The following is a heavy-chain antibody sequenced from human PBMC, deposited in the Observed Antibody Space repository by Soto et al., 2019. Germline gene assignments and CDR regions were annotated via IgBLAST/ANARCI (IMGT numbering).Heavy chain of an antibody. V-gene: IGHV4-59*01. Sequence: QVQLQESGPGLVKPSETLSLPCTVSGASISRYYWSWIRQSPGKGLEWIGYMYYSGNANYNPSLRSRITISVDTSKHQFSLNLNSVTAADTAVYYCAREYPVHSAYFDYWGQGILVTVSS. CDR2: MYYSGNA. J-gene: IGHJ4*02. D-gene: IGHD1-26*01. CDR1: GASISRYY. CDR3: AREYPVHSAYFDY.